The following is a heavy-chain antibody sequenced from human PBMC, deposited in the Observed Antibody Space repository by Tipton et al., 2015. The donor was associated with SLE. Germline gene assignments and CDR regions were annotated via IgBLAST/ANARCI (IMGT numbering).Heavy chain of an antibody. CDR2: IFYSGST. J-gene: IGHJ6*02. D-gene: IGHD3-10*01. Sequence: TLSLTCTVSGGSISTYYWTWIRQPPGKGLERIGNIFYSGSTTYSPSLKSRLTMSVDTSKSQLSLKLRSVTAADTAVYYCARFGDGMDVWGQGTTVTVSS. V-gene: IGHV4-59*08. CDR3: ARFGDGMDV. CDR1: GGSISTYY.